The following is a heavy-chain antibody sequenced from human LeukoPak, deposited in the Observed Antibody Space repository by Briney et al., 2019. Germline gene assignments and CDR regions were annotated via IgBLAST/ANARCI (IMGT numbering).Heavy chain of an antibody. D-gene: IGHD3-22*01. V-gene: IGHV4-59*08. CDR2: VYYSGST. CDR3: ARRSVYYDSSGYYYYYFDY. CDR1: GSSISSYY. Sequence: SETLSLTCTVSGSSISSYYWSWIRQPPGKGLEWIGYVYYSGSTKYNPSLKSRVTITVDTSKNQFSLKLTSVTAADTAVYYCARRSVYYDSSGYYYYYFDYWGQGTLVTVSS. J-gene: IGHJ4*02.